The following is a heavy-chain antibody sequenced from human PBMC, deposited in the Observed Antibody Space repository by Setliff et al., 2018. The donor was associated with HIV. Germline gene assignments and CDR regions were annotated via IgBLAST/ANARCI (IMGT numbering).Heavy chain of an antibody. Sequence: PSETLSLTCTVSGGSISSYYWGWIRQPPGKGLEWIGSIFYSGNTYYNPSLKSRVTISIDTSKNQFSLKLSSVTAADTAVYYCASLSQRYYYYDMDVWGKGTTVTVSS. CDR3: ASLSQRYYYYDMDV. V-gene: IGHV4-39*01. CDR2: IFYSGNT. J-gene: IGHJ6*03. CDR1: GGSISSYY.